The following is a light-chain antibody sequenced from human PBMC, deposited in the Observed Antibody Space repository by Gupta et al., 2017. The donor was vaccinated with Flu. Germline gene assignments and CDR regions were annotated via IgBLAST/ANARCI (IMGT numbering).Light chain of an antibody. J-gene: IGKJ2*01. CDR2: EAT. V-gene: IGKV5-2*01. CDR1: QDIDDD. Sequence: DTTLTQSPAFMPAAPAAKVNISCNVSQDIDDDMNWYQQKPGEGIIFIIREATTRGSGISPRFSGSGYGTDFTLTINNVEAEDAANYFCLQQDNFPLTFGQGTKLEIK. CDR3: LQQDNFPLT.